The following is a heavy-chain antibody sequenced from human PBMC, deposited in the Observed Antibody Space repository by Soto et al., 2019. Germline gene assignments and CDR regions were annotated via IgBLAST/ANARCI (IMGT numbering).Heavy chain of an antibody. J-gene: IGHJ6*02. CDR1: GGTFSSYA. D-gene: IGHD2-2*01. V-gene: IGHV1-69*13. Sequence: SVKVSCRASGGTFSSYAISWWRQAPGQRLEWMGGIIPIFGTANYAQKFQGRVTITADESTSTAYMELSSLRSEDTAVYYCAREGLAMPRGMDVWGQGTTVTVSS. CDR3: AREGLAMPRGMDV. CDR2: IIPIFGTA.